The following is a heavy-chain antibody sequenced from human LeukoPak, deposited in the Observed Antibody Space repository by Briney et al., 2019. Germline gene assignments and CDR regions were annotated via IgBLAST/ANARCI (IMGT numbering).Heavy chain of an antibody. J-gene: IGHJ4*02. D-gene: IGHD3-22*01. CDR2: FDPEDGET. CDR3: ATAAGAFRDYYDSSGYSNLDH. CDR1: GYTLTELS. V-gene: IGHV1-24*01. Sequence: ASVKVSCTVSGYTLTELSMHRVRQAPGKGLEWMGGFDPEDGETIYAQKFQGRVTMTEDTSTDTAYMELSSLRSEDTAVYYCATAAGAFRDYYDSSGYSNLDHWGQGTLVTVSS.